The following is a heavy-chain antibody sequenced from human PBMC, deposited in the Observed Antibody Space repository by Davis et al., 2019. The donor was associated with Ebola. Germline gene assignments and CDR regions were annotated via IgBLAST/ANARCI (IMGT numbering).Heavy chain of an antibody. CDR3: AGASSGWYRFWFDP. V-gene: IGHV4-39*01. CDR2: IYYSGST. CDR1: GGSISSSSYY. Sequence: SETLSLTCTVSGGSISSSSYYWGWIRQPPGKGLEWIGSIYYSGSTYYNPSLKSRVTISVDTSKKQFSLKLSSVTAADTAVYYCAGASSGWYRFWFDPWGQGTLVTVSS. D-gene: IGHD6-19*01. J-gene: IGHJ5*02.